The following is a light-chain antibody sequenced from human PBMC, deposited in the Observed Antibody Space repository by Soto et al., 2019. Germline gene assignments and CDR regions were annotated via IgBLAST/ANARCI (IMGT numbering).Light chain of an antibody. CDR2: GAS. CDR1: QSVGSN. CDR3: QQNNNWPPNT. J-gene: IGKJ2*01. Sequence: EIEMTQSPATLFVSPGERATLSCRASQSVGSNLAWYQRKPAQAPRVLIYGASTRATGIPARFSGSGSGTEFTLTISSLQSEDFAVYCCQQNNNWPPNTFGQGTKLEIK. V-gene: IGKV3-15*01.